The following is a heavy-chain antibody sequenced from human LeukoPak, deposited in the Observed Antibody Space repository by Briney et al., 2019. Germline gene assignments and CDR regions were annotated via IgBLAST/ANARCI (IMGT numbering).Heavy chain of an antibody. D-gene: IGHD3-10*01. Sequence: GGSLRLSCAAPGFTFSDYYMTWIRQTPGKGLEWVSYISISGTTTFYVDSVKGRFTISRDNTKNSLYLQMNSLRAEDTAMYYCARGTMASDFWGQGTLVTVSS. J-gene: IGHJ4*02. CDR3: ARGTMASDF. CDR1: GFTFSDYY. CDR2: ISISGTTT. V-gene: IGHV3-11*01.